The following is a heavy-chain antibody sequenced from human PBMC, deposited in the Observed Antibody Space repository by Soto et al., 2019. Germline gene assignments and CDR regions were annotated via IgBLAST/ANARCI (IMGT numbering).Heavy chain of an antibody. V-gene: IGHV1-8*01. D-gene: IGHD3-10*01. Sequence: QVQLVQSGAEVKKPGASVKVSCKASGYTFTSYDINWVRQATGQGLEWMGWMNPNSGNTGYAQKCQGRVNMTRNTSISTAYTELSSLRSEDTAVYYGAKGINYDDSGDDGFDIWGQGTMVTVSS. CDR2: MNPNSGNT. CDR3: AKGINYDDSGDDGFDI. CDR1: GYTFTSYD. J-gene: IGHJ3*02.